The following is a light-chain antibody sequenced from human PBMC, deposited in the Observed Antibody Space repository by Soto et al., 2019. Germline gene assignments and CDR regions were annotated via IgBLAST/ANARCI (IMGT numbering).Light chain of an antibody. CDR2: DVS. CDR1: SSDIGGYKY. J-gene: IGLJ1*01. V-gene: IGLV2-14*01. CDR3: SSYTGGSTYV. Sequence: QSVLTQPASVSGSPGQSITISCTGTSSDIGGYKYVSWYQQHPGKAPKLMIYDVSNRPSGVSNRFSGSKSGNTATLTISGLQGEDEAAYYCSSYTGGSTYVFGTGTKVTV.